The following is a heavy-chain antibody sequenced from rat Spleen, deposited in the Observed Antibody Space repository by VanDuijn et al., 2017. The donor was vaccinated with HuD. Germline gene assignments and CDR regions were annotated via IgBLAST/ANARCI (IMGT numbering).Heavy chain of an antibody. CDR3: ASHNNPYNWFAY. V-gene: IGHV5-31*01. J-gene: IGHJ3*01. Sequence: EVQLVESGGGLVQPGRSLKLSCVASGFTFNNYWMTWIRQAPGKGLEWVATITHIGGNTYYPDSVRGRFTISRDDAKSTLYLQMNSLRSEDTATYYCASHNNPYNWFAYWGQGTLVTVSS. CDR2: ITHIGGNT. CDR1: GFTFNNYW. D-gene: IGHD1-10*01.